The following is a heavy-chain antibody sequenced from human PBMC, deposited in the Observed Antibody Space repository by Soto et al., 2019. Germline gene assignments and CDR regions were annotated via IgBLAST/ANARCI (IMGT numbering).Heavy chain of an antibody. CDR2: IYYSGST. J-gene: IGHJ6*03. D-gene: IGHD5-12*01. Sequence: QLQLQESGPGLVKPSETLSLTCTVSGGSISSSSYYWGWIRQPPGKGLEWIGSIYYSGSTYYNPSLKSRVTISVDTSKNQFSLKLSSVTAADTAVYYCASLASGYSSYYYYYMDVWGKGTTVTVSS. CDR1: GGSISSSSYY. CDR3: ASLASGYSSYYYYYMDV. V-gene: IGHV4-39*01.